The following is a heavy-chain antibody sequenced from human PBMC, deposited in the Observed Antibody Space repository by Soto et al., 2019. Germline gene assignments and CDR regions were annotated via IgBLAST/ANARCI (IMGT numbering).Heavy chain of an antibody. V-gene: IGHV3-74*01. CDR1: GFTFSSYW. CDR2: IKGDGSSP. CDR3: ARGLIGSYGVDV. D-gene: IGHD1-26*01. J-gene: IGHJ6*02. Sequence: HPGGSLRLSCAASGFTFSSYWMHWVRQAPGKGLMWVSRIKGDGSSPSYADSVEGRLTISRDNARNTLFLQVNSLRAEDTAVYYCARGLIGSYGVDVWGQGTTVTVSS.